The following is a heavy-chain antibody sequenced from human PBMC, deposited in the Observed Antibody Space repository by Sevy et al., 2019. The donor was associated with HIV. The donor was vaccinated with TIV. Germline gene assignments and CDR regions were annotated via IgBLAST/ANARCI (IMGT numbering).Heavy chain of an antibody. CDR3: ARDVREGYCSSTSCSTYNWFDP. J-gene: IGHJ5*02. D-gene: IGHD2-2*01. CDR1: GYTFTGYY. Sequence: ASVKVSCKASGYTFTGYYMHWVRQAPGQGLEWMGWINPNSGGTNYAQKFQGRVTMTRDTSISTAYMELGRLRSDDTAVYNCARDVREGYCSSTSCSTYNWFDPWGQGTLVTVSS. V-gene: IGHV1-2*02. CDR2: INPNSGGT.